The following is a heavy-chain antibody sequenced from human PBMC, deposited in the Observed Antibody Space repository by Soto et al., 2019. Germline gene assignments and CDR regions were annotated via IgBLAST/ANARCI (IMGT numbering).Heavy chain of an antibody. CDR1: GFTFRNYA. J-gene: IGHJ4*02. CDR2: ISAVGGT. Sequence: EVQLLDSGGGLVQPGGSLRLSCAASGFTFRNYAMTWVRQAPGKGLQWVSTISAVGGTYYADSVKGRFTISRDNSKNTLYLQMNSLRAEDTAVYYCAKDLRMPGIAARNYWGQGTLVTVSS. CDR3: AKDLRMPGIAARNY. D-gene: IGHD6-6*01. V-gene: IGHV3-23*01.